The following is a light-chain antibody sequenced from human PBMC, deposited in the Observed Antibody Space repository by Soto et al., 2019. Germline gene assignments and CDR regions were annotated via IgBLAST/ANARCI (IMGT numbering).Light chain of an antibody. V-gene: IGLV2-14*01. CDR2: DVR. CDR3: SSYSSSGTLV. Sequence: QSVLTQPASVSGSPGQSITISCTGTSSDVGGHNFVSWYQQHPGRAPKLMIYDVRNRPSGVSNRFSGSKSANTASLTISGLQAEDEADYYCSSYSSSGTLVFGGGTKLTAL. CDR1: SSDVGGHNF. J-gene: IGLJ2*01.